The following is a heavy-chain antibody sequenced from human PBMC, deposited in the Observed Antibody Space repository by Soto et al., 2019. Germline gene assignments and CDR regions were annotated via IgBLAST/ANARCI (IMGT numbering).Heavy chain of an antibody. Sequence: EVHLLESGGGLVQPGGSLRLSCTASGFTFSSYAMTWVRQAPGRGLEGVSGITASGGRTFYADSVKGRFTISRDNSRSTLYLQINSLRADDTAVYYCAKDTRYADYVRWFDSWGLGTLVTVSS. CDR2: ITASGGRT. J-gene: IGHJ5*01. CDR1: GFTFSSYA. CDR3: AKDTRYADYVRWFDS. V-gene: IGHV3-23*01. D-gene: IGHD4-17*01.